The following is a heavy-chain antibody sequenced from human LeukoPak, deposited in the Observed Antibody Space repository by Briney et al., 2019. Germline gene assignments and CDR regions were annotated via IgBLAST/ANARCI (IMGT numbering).Heavy chain of an antibody. Sequence: HPGESLRLSCAASGFTFNNYWMSWVRQAPGKGLEWVANIKPDGGEKYYADSVKGRFTISRDNAKNSMYLQMNSLRADDTAVYYCARDHTGYEYGSFTYHYQYMDVWGKGTTVTVSS. J-gene: IGHJ6*03. CDR3: ARDHTGYEYGSFTYHYQYMDV. CDR1: GFTFNNYW. CDR2: IKPDGGEK. V-gene: IGHV3-7*01. D-gene: IGHD5-12*01.